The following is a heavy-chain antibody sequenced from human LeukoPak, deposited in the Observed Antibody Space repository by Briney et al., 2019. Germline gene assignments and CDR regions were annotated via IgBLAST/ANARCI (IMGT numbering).Heavy chain of an antibody. CDR3: ARATMVRGVIIHRYFDY. V-gene: IGHV1-18*01. Sequence: GASVKVSCKASGYTFTSYGISWVRQAPGQGLEWMGWISAYNGNTNYAQKLQGRVTMTTDTSTSTAYMELRSLRSDDTAVYYCARATMVRGVIIHRYFDYWGQGTLVTVSS. J-gene: IGHJ4*02. CDR1: GYTFTSYG. CDR2: ISAYNGNT. D-gene: IGHD3-10*01.